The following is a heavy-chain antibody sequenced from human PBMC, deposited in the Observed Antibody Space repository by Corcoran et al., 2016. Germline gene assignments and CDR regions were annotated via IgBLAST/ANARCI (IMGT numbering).Heavy chain of an antibody. D-gene: IGHD3-3*01. CDR2: IYYSGST. V-gene: IGHV4-39*07. J-gene: IGHJ3*02. Sequence: QLQLQESGPGLVKPSETLSLTCTVSGGSISSSSYYWGWIRQPPGKGLEWIGSIYYSGSTYYNPSLKSRVTISVDTSKNQFSLKLTSVTAADTAVYYCASLLYDFWSGYSAFHIWGQGTMVTVSS. CDR1: GGSISSSSYY. CDR3: ASLLYDFWSGYSAFHI.